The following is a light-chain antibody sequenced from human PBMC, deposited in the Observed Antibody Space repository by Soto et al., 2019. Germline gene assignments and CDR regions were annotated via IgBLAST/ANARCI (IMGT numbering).Light chain of an antibody. Sequence: DIQLTQSPSFLSASVGARVTITCRASQGIRHYLAWYQQKPGKAPSLLMYGASTLQSGVPSRFSGSGSGTEFTLTISSLQPEDVATYYCLQHTYIWSFGQGTKVDIK. J-gene: IGKJ1*01. CDR2: GAS. V-gene: IGKV1-9*01. CDR3: LQHTYIWS. CDR1: QGIRHY.